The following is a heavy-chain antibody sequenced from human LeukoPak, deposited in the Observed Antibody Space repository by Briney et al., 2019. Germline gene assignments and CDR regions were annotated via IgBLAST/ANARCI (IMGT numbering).Heavy chain of an antibody. CDR2: ISGSGGST. V-gene: IGHV3-23*01. J-gene: IGHJ5*02. D-gene: IGHD4-17*01. CDR3: AKDRRAVTPPNWFDP. Sequence: GGSLRPSCAASGFTFSSYAMSWVRQAPGKGLEWVSAISGSGGSTYYADSVKGRFTISRDNSKNTLYLQMNSLRAEDTAVYYCAKDRRAVTPPNWFDPWGQGTLVTVSS. CDR1: GFTFSSYA.